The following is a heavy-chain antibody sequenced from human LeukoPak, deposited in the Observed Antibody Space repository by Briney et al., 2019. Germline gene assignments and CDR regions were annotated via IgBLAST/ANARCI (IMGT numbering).Heavy chain of an antibody. CDR1: GYTFTSYY. V-gene: IGHV1-46*01. CDR3: ARAPTTVYSYGCIDY. CDR2: INPSGGST. Sequence: ASVKVSCKASGYTFTSYYMHCVRQAPGQGLEWMGIINPSGGSTSYAQKFQGRVTMTRDTSTSTVYMELSSLRSEDTAVYYCARAPTTVYSYGCIDYWGQGTLVTVSS. D-gene: IGHD5-18*01. J-gene: IGHJ4*02.